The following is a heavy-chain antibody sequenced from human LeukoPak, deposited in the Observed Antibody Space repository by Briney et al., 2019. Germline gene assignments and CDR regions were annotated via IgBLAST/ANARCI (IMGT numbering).Heavy chain of an antibody. CDR2: ISTDGGGT. J-gene: IGHJ4*02. D-gene: IGHD2-15*01. CDR1: GFTFSTYA. CDR3: ARYGAGSCYDY. V-gene: IGHV3-64*01. Sequence: GGSLRLSCAASGFTFSTYAMHWVRQAPGKGLEYVSAISTDGGGTYYANSVKGRFTISRDNSKNMLYLQMGSLRPEDMAVYYCARYGAGSCYDYWGQGTLATVSS.